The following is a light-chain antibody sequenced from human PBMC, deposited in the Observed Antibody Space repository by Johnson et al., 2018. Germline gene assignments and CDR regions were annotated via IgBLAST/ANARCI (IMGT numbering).Light chain of an antibody. CDR2: ENN. Sequence: QSVLTQPPSVSAAPGQKVTISCSGSSSNIGNNYVSWYQQLPGTAPKLLIYENNKRPSGIPDRFSGSKYGPSATLGITGLQTGDEADYYCGTWDSRLSAGKVFGTWTKVTVL. J-gene: IGLJ1*01. V-gene: IGLV1-51*02. CDR1: SSNIGNNY. CDR3: GTWDSRLSAGKV.